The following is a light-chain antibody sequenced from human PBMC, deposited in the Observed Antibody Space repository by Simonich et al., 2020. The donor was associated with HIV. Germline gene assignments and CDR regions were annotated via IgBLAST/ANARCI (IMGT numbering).Light chain of an antibody. CDR3: QQYYDTPYT. CDR2: WAS. Sequence: DIVMTQSPDSLTVSLGERATINCKSSQNVLYSTNTKNYLAWYQQKPGQPPKLLIYWASTRESGVPDRFSGSGSGTDFTLPISSLQAEDVAVYYCQQYYDTPYTFGQGTKLEIK. V-gene: IGKV4-1*01. CDR1: QNVLYSTNTKNY. J-gene: IGKJ2*01.